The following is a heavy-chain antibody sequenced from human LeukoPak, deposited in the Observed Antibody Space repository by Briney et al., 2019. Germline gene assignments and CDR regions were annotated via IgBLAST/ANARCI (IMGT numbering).Heavy chain of an antibody. Sequence: GSLRLSCAASGFTVSSNYMSWVRQAPGKGLEWVSTISGGVGSTYYADSVKGRFTISRDNSKNTLYLQMNSLRAEDTAVYYCAKDVYGDYGGLVYWGQGTLVIVSS. J-gene: IGHJ4*02. CDR3: AKDVYGDYGGLVY. V-gene: IGHV3-23*01. D-gene: IGHD4-17*01. CDR2: ISGGVGST. CDR1: GFTVSSNY.